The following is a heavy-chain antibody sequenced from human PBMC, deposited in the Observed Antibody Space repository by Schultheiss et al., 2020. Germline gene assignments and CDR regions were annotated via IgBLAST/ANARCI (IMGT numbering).Heavy chain of an antibody. CDR1: GFTFSSYP. D-gene: IGHD3-10*01. Sequence: GGSLRLSCAASGFTFSSYPMSWVRQAPGKGLEWVSTITGGSGRTYTADSVEGRFTISRDDAKNTLYLQMNSLRAEDTAVYFCAKASWAGKSGTYSPSNWYFEIWGRGTLVTVSS. J-gene: IGHJ2*01. CDR3: AKASWAGKSGTYSPSNWYFEI. CDR2: ITGGSGRT. V-gene: IGHV3-23*01.